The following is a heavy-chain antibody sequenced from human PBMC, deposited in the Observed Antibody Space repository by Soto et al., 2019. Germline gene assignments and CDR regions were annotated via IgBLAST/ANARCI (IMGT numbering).Heavy chain of an antibody. V-gene: IGHV1-18*01. Sequence: QVQLVQSGAEVKKPGASVKVSCKASGYTFTRSGISWVRQAPGQGLEWMGWTSTYNGDTHYAQTFQGTVTMTTDTSRSTVYMEGRSLSSDDTAVYYCAREGVAPYYYYGMDVWGQGTPVTVSS. CDR3: AREGVAPYYYYGMDV. CDR1: GYTFTRSG. J-gene: IGHJ6*02. D-gene: IGHD5-12*01. CDR2: TSTYNGDT.